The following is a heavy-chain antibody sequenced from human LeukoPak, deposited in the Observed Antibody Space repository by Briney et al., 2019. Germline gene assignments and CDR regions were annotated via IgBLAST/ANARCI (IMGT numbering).Heavy chain of an antibody. D-gene: IGHD3-9*01. Sequence: ASVKVSCKVSGYTLTELSMHWVRQAPGKGLEWMGGFDPEDGETIYAQKFQGRVTMTEDTSTDTAYMELSSLRSEDTAVYYCATVDDILTGYSFDYWGQGTLVTVS. CDR2: FDPEDGET. J-gene: IGHJ4*02. V-gene: IGHV1-24*01. CDR3: ATVDDILTGYSFDY. CDR1: GYTLTELS.